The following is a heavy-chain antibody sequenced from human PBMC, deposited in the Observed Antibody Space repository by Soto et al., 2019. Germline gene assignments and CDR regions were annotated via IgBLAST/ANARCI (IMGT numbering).Heavy chain of an antibody. V-gene: IGHV4-30-4*01. Sequence: QVQLQESGPGLVKPSQTLSLTCTVSGDSIISGDYYWTWIRQPPGKGLEWIAYMYYSGRTNSNPSLKSRLTITIDASENRISLNLNSVTAADTAVYYCARGTVFGVAEVLDIWGQGTMVTVSS. CDR1: GDSIISGDYY. CDR3: ARGTVFGVAEVLDI. CDR2: MYYSGRT. D-gene: IGHD3-3*01. J-gene: IGHJ3*02.